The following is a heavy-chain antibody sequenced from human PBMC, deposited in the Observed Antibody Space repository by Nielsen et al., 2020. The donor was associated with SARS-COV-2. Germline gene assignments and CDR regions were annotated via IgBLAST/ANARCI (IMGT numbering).Heavy chain of an antibody. D-gene: IGHD2-8*01. J-gene: IGHJ4*02. V-gene: IGHV3-21*01. CDR1: GFIFGSYT. CDR3: ATDQYCPNGICSSGGRDY. CDR2: ISSTSSYI. Sequence: GESLKISCAASGFIFGSYTMTYFRQAPGKGLEWVSSISSTSSYIYYADSVKGRFTISRDNAKNSLYLQMNSLRAEDTAVYYCATDQYCPNGICSSGGRDYWGQGTLVTVSS.